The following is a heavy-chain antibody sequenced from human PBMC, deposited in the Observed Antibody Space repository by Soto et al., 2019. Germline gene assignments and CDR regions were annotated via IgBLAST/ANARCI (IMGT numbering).Heavy chain of an antibody. CDR3: ARGDSGYYGMDV. CDR1: GGSVNSGSYY. Sequence: SETLSLTCSVSGGSVNSGSYYWSWIRQPPGMGLEWIGYIFYNGATNYNPSLKSRVTMSLHMSKNQFSLNLTSVTAADTAVYYCARGDSGYYGMDVWGQGTTVTVSS. CDR2: IFYNGAT. J-gene: IGHJ6*02. D-gene: IGHD3-10*01. V-gene: IGHV4-61*01.